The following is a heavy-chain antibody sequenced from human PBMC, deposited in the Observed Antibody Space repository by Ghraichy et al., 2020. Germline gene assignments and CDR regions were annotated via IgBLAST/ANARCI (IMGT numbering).Heavy chain of an antibody. V-gene: IGHV3-30*02. Sequence: GRSLRLSCAASGFNFSHYGLHWVRQAPGKGLEWVTFIRYDGSLKYYADSVKGRFIISRDNSNNTLYLQMNSLRPDDTAVYYCAKRPGVFAMDVWGQGTTVTVSS. CDR1: GFNFSHYG. CDR3: AKRPGVFAMDV. J-gene: IGHJ6*02. CDR2: IRYDGSLK. D-gene: IGHD3-10*01.